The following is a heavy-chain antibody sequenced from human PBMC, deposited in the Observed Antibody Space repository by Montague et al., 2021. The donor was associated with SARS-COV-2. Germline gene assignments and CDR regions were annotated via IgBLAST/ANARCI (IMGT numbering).Heavy chain of an antibody. D-gene: IGHD2-2*01. Sequence: ETLSLTCTVSGGSISSYYWSWIRQPAGKGLEWIGRIYTSGSTNYNPSLKSRVTMSVDTSRNQFSLKLSSVTAADTAVYYCARDPAYCSSTSCYDDAFDIWGQGTMVTVSS. CDR1: GGSISSYY. CDR2: IYTSGST. V-gene: IGHV4-4*07. J-gene: IGHJ3*02. CDR3: ARDPAYCSSTSCYDDAFDI.